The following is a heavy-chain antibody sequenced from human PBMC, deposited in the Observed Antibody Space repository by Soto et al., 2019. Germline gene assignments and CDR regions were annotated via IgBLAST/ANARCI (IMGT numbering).Heavy chain of an antibody. V-gene: IGHV1-3*01. CDR1: GYTFISYA. Sequence: ASVKVSCKASGYTFISYAIHWVRQAPGQRLEWMGWINAGNGNTKYSQKFQGRVTITRDTSASTAYMELTSLRSEDTAVYYCARELQGLYYFNYWGQGTLVTVSS. J-gene: IGHJ4*02. CDR2: INAGNGNT. D-gene: IGHD2-15*01. CDR3: ARELQGLYYFNY.